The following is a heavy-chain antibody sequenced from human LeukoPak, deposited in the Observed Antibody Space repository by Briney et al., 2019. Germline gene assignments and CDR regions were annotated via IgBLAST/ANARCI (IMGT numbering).Heavy chain of an antibody. D-gene: IGHD3-9*01. CDR2: ISSSSSYI. J-gene: IGHJ4*02. CDR3: ARDKTHYDILTGTRGRVFDY. V-gene: IGHV3-21*01. CDR1: GFTFSSYS. Sequence: GGSLRLSCAASGFTFSSYSMNWVRQAPGKGLEWVSSISSSSSYIYYADSVKGRFTISRDNAKNSLYLQMNSLRAEDTAVYYCARDKTHYDILTGTRGRVFDYWGQGTLVTVSS.